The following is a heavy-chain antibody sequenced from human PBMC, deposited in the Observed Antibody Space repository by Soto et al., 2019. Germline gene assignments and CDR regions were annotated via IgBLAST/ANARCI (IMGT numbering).Heavy chain of an antibody. CDR1: GFTFSSYA. V-gene: IGHV3-23*01. Sequence: EVQLLESGGGLVQPGGSLRLSCAASGFTFSSYAMSWVRQAPGKGLEWVSAISGSGGSTYYADSVKGRFTISRDNSKNTLDLQMNSLRAEDTAVYYCAKRPGGYGDYVRYFDLWGRGTLVTVSS. D-gene: IGHD4-17*01. CDR3: AKRPGGYGDYVRYFDL. J-gene: IGHJ2*01. CDR2: ISGSGGST.